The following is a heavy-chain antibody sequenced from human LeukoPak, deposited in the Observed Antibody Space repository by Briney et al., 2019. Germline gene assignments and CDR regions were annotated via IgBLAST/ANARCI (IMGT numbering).Heavy chain of an antibody. CDR2: IKDDGTEE. D-gene: IGHD1-1*01. J-gene: IGHJ4*02. CDR1: GFRFNEYW. CDR3: VRAGWELDY. V-gene: IGHV3-7*01. Sequence: GGSLRLSCAASGFRFNEYWMSWVRQPPGEGLQWVAHIKDDGTEEYYQDSVEGRFTIARDDAKNSLYLQMNSLRVEDTALYYCVRAGWELDYWGQGTPVTVS.